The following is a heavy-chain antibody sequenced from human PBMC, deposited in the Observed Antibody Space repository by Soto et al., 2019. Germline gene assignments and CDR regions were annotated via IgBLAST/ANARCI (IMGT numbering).Heavy chain of an antibody. CDR3: AHRVLRTVFGLVTTTAIYFDF. CDR1: GFSLTTSGVG. D-gene: IGHD3-3*01. CDR2: IYWDDDK. V-gene: IGHV2-5*02. Sequence: QITLNESGPTQVKPRQTLTLTCTFSGFSLTTSGVGVGWIRQSPGKAPEWLALIYWDDDKRYSPSLKSRLPNTKDTSKNQVVLTMAALDPADTATYYCAHRVLRTVFGLVTTTAIYFDFWGQGTPVAVSS. J-gene: IGHJ4*02.